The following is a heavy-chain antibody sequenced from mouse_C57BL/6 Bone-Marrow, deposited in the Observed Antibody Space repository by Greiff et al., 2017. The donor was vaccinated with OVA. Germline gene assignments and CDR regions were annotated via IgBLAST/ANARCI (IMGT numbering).Heavy chain of an antibody. CDR3: ARPTMITTDYYAMDY. CDR2: IHPNSGST. V-gene: IGHV1-64*01. J-gene: IGHJ4*01. D-gene: IGHD2-4*01. CDR1: GYTFTSYW. Sequence: QVQLKQPGAELVKPGASVKLSCKASGYTFTSYWMHWVKQRPGQGLEWIGMIHPNSGSTNYNEKFKRKATLTVDKSSSTAYMQLSSLTSEDSAVYDCARPTMITTDYYAMDYWGQGTSVTVSS.